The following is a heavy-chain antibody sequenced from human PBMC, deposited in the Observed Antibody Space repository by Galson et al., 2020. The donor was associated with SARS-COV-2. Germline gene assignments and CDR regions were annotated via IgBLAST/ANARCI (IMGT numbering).Heavy chain of an antibody. CDR2: IYYSGST. J-gene: IGHJ6*02. V-gene: IGHV4-61*01. CDR3: ARVDYGGNSKTEYYYYYYGMDV. D-gene: IGHD4-17*01. CDR1: GGSVSSGSYY. Sequence: PSETLSLTCTVSGGSVSSGSYYWSWIRQPPGKGLEWIGYIYYSGSTNYNPSLKSRVTISVDTSKNQFSLKLSSVTAADTAVYYCARVDYGGNSKTEYYYYYYGMDVWGQGTTVTVSS.